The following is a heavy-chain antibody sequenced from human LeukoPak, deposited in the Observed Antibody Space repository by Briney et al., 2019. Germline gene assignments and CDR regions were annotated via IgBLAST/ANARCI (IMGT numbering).Heavy chain of an antibody. D-gene: IGHD3-10*01. J-gene: IGHJ4*02. CDR3: ARDRSAEGSGSYVSDY. CDR1: GFTFSTFA. V-gene: IGHV3-23*01. CDR2: ITGNHGAT. Sequence: PGGSLRLSCAASGFTFSTFAMTWVRQAPGKGLEWVSSITGNHGATYNIDSVKGRFTISRDNSQNTLYLQMNSLRAEDTAVYYCARDRSAEGSGSYVSDYWGQGTLVTVSS.